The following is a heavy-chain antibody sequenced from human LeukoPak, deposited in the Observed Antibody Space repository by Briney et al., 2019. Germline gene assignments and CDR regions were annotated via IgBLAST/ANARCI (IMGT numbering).Heavy chain of an antibody. CDR1: GGSISSDGHF. J-gene: IGHJ4*02. Sequence: PSETLSLTCTVSGGSISSDGHFWGWIRQPPGKGLEWIASIHYRGDTYYTASLKSRLTMSVDTSNNEFSLKLSSVTAADTAVYYCASATGTRRYSGSLHDIDYWGQGTLVTVSS. V-gene: IGHV4-39*01. CDR3: ASATGTRRYSGSLHDIDY. D-gene: IGHD1-26*01. CDR2: IHYRGDT.